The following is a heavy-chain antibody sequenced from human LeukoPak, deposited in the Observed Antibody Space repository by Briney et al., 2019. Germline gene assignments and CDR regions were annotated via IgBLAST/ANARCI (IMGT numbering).Heavy chain of an antibody. CDR3: ASGRPDKWQLLV. J-gene: IGHJ4*02. CDR1: GYTFTSYG. CDR2: ISAYNGNT. V-gene: IGHV1-18*01. D-gene: IGHD3-3*01. Sequence: ASVKVSCKASGYTFTSYGISWVRQAPGQGLEWMGWISAYNGNTYYVKKFQGRITMARDTSTTTASMVLKSLRSDDTAVYYCASGRPDKWQLLVWGQGTQVTVSS.